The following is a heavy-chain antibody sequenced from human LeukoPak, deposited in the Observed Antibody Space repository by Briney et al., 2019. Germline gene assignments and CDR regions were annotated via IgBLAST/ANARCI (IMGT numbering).Heavy chain of an antibody. V-gene: IGHV4-39*01. CDR2: IFYSGGT. D-gene: IGHD3-16*01. J-gene: IGHJ5*02. CDR3: ARRSPWAPYNWFDP. CDR1: GGSISSNIHY. Sequence: SETLSLTCSVSGGSISSNIHYWAWIRQPRGKGLEWIGSIFYSGGTYYNASVKSRVTMSVDTSKNQFSLKLSSVTAADTAVYYCARRSPWAPYNWFDPWGQGTLVTVSS.